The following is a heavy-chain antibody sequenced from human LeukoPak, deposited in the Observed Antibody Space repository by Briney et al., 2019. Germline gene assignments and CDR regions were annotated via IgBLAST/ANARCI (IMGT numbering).Heavy chain of an antibody. V-gene: IGHV3-30-3*01. Sequence: GGSLRLSCAASGFTFSSYAMHWVRQAPGKGLEWVAVISYDGSNKYYADSVKGRFTISRDNSKNTLYLQMNSLRAEDTAVYYCARGFEYYRSGSYPYYFDYWGQGTLVTVSS. J-gene: IGHJ4*02. CDR1: GFTFSSYA. CDR3: ARGFEYYRSGSYPYYFDY. D-gene: IGHD3-10*01. CDR2: ISYDGSNK.